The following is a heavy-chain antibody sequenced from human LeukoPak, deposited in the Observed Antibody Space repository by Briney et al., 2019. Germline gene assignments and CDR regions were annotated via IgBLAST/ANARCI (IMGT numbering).Heavy chain of an antibody. CDR3: ARRYTVTAFDY. Sequence: DSVKGRFAISRDNSKNKLYLQMNSLRAENTDVYYCARRYTVTAFDYWGQGTLVTVSS. J-gene: IGHJ4*02. V-gene: IGHV3-30*09. D-gene: IGHD2-21*02.